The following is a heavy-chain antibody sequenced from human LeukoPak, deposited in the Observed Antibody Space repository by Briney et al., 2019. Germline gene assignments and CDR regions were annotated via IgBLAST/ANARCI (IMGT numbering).Heavy chain of an antibody. V-gene: IGHV4-4*07. CDR2: IYTSGST. CDR3: ARDRYYYDSSGYYGTSFWYFDL. D-gene: IGHD3-22*01. J-gene: IGHJ2*01. Sequence: SETLSLTCAVYGGSFSGYYWSWIRQPAGKGLEWIGRIYTSGSTNYNPSLKSRVTISVDTSKNQFSLKLSSVTAADTAVYYCARDRYYYDSSGYYGTSFWYFDLWGRGTLVTVSS. CDR1: GGSFSGYY.